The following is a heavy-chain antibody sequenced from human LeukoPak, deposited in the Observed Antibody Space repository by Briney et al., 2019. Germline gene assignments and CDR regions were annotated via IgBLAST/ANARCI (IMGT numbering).Heavy chain of an antibody. J-gene: IGHJ1*01. CDR1: GFTFSSYG. CDR3: AKGGYSSSFKKEYFQH. V-gene: IGHV3-30*02. CDR2: IRYDGSNK. Sequence: GGSLRLSCAASGFTFSSYGMHWVRQAPGKGLEWVAFIRYDGSNKYYADSVKGRFTISRDNSKNTLYLQMNSLRAEDTAVYYCAKGGYSSSFKKEYFQHWGQGTLVTVSS. D-gene: IGHD6-13*01.